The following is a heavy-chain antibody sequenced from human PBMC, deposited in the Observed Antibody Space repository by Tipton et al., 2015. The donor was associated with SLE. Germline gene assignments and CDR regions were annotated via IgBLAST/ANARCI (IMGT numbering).Heavy chain of an antibody. V-gene: IGHV4-39*07. CDR1: GDSIRTNDYY. CDR3: ARHRWSMETMPVDWFEP. J-gene: IGHJ5*02. Sequence: TLSLTCTVSGDSIRTNDYYWAWIRQPPGKGLEWIGSIFHSGSTYYNPSLKRRVTASIDTSKNQFSLKLTAVTAADTAVYYCARHRWSMETMPVDWFEPWGQGTLVP. D-gene: IGHD2-2*01. CDR2: IFHSGST.